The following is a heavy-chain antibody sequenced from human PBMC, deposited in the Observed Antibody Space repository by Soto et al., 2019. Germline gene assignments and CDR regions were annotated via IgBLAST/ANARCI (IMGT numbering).Heavy chain of an antibody. D-gene: IGHD1-7*01. J-gene: IGHJ6*02. Sequence: PSETLSLTCAVSGGSFRGFYWTWIRQSPGKGLEWLGDINHVGITNYNPSLKSRVSIPVDTSKSQFSLKLSSVTAADTAVYYCARDPTRGELLYGMDVWGQGTTVTVSS. CDR3: ARDPTRGELLYGMDV. CDR2: INHVGIT. CDR1: GGSFRGFY. V-gene: IGHV4-34*01.